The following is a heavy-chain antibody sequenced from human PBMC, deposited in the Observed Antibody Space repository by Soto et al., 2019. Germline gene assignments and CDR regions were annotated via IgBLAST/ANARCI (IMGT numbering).Heavy chain of an antibody. V-gene: IGHV3-11*01. CDR1: EVTISDYC. J-gene: IGHJ6*03. CDR2: ISSSGSTI. CDR3: ASILAILYYMEV. Sequence: GGPLRDCCGAAEVTISDYCGSCISQAPGKGLEWVSYISSSGSTIYYADSVKGRFTISRDNAKNSLYLQMNSLRAEDTAVYYCASILAILYYMEVWGKGTTVTVSS. D-gene: IGHD3-3*02.